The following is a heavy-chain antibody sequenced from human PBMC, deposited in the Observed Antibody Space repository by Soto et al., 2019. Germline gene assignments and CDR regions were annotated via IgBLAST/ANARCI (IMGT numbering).Heavy chain of an antibody. Sequence: SVKVSCTASGVTFSSYAISWVRQAPGQGLEWMGGIIPIFGTANYAQKFQGRVTITAYESTSTAYMELSSLRSEDTAVYYCATDRSVYCSSTCWYPSNHYYGMVVWGDGTNVTVS. CDR3: ATDRSVYCSSTCWYPSNHYYGMVV. D-gene: IGHD2-2*01. CDR1: GVTFSSYA. CDR2: IIPIFGTA. J-gene: IGHJ6*02. V-gene: IGHV1-69*13.